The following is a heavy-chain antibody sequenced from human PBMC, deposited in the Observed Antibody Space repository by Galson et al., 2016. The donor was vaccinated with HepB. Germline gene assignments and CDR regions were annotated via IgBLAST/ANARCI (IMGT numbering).Heavy chain of an antibody. CDR1: TFTDYG. D-gene: IGHD3-10*01. V-gene: IGHV3-30*18. CDR3: AKDFYTMVQGAMGYYGMDV. CDR2: MSYDGSTK. J-gene: IGHJ6*04. Sequence: SLRLSCASTFTDYGIHWVRQAPGKGLEWVAAMSYDGSTKEYADALKGRLTISRDSSKNTVSLQLKNLRGEDTGVYYCAKDFYTMVQGAMGYYGMDVWGKGTTVIVSS.